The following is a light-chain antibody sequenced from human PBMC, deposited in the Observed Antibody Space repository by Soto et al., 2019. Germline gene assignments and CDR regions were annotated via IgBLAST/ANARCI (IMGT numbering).Light chain of an antibody. J-gene: IGKJ1*01. CDR3: QQYGSSPVT. Sequence: EIVLTQSPGTLSLSPGERATLSCRASQSVSSSYLGWYQQKPGQAPTLLIYGSSSRATGIPDRFSGSGSGTDFTLTISRLEPEDFAEYYCQQYGSSPVTVGQGTKVEIK. CDR1: QSVSSSY. CDR2: GSS. V-gene: IGKV3-20*01.